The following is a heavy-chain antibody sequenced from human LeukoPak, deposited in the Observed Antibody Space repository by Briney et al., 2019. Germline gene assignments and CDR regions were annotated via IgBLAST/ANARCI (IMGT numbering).Heavy chain of an antibody. CDR3: ARDRPLANYGDHHSYFDN. CDR1: DDSISNYY. Sequence: SETLSLTCTVSDDSISNYYWSWMRQPAGKGLEWIGRLDPSGTTNYSPSLKSRVTMSADTSNNQCSLRLNSVTAADTAVYYCARDRPLANYGDHHSYFDNWGQGILVTVSS. D-gene: IGHD4-17*01. V-gene: IGHV4-4*07. J-gene: IGHJ4*02. CDR2: LDPSGTT.